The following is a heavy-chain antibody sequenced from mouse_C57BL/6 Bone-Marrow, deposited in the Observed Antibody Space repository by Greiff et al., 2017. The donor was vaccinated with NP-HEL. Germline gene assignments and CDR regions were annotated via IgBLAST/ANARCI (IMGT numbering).Heavy chain of an antibody. V-gene: IGHV5-6*01. Sequence: DVQLQESGGDLVKPGGSLKLSCAASGFTFSSYGMSWVRQTPDKRLEWVATISSGGSYTYYPDSVKGRFTISRDNAKNTLYLQMSSLKSEDTAMYYCARRDWFAYWGQGTLVTVSA. CDR2: ISSGGSYT. J-gene: IGHJ3*01. CDR1: GFTFSSYG. CDR3: ARRDWFAY.